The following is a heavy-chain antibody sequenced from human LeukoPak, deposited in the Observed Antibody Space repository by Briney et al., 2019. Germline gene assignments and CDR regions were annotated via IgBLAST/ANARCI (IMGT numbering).Heavy chain of an antibody. CDR1: GFTFSSYA. CDR3: AKDKWELRHPLKAPLDY. Sequence: GGSLRLSCAASGFTFSSYAMHWVRQAPGKGLEWVAVISYDGSNKYYADSVKGRFTISRDNSKNTLYLQMNSLRAEDTAVYYCAKDKWELRHPLKAPLDYWGQGTLVTVSS. CDR2: ISYDGSNK. V-gene: IGHV3-30-3*01. D-gene: IGHD1-26*01. J-gene: IGHJ4*02.